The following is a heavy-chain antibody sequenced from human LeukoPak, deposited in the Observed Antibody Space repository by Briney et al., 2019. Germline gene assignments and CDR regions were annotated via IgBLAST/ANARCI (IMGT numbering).Heavy chain of an antibody. CDR2: ITRGSIYT. D-gene: IGHD1-14*01. V-gene: IGHV3-21*01. CDR3: ARVPDDAFDI. Sequence: GGSLRLSCAASGFTFSNYNMNWVRQTPGKGLEWVSSITRGSIYTFYADSVKGRFTISRDNAKNSLSLQMNSLRAEDTAVYYCARVPDDAFDIWGQGTMVTVSS. J-gene: IGHJ3*02. CDR1: GFTFSNYN.